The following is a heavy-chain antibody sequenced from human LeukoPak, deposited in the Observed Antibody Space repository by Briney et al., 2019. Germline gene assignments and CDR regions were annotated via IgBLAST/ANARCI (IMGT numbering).Heavy chain of an antibody. Sequence: ASVKVSCKASGYTFTSYGISWVRQAPGQGLEWMGWISAYNGNTNYAQKLQGRVTMTTDTSTSTAYMELWSLRSDDTAVYYCARDRALVVPAAMKYNWFDPWGQGTLVTVSS. CDR3: ARDRALVVPAAMKYNWFDP. CDR1: GYTFTSYG. J-gene: IGHJ5*02. CDR2: ISAYNGNT. V-gene: IGHV1-18*01. D-gene: IGHD2-2*01.